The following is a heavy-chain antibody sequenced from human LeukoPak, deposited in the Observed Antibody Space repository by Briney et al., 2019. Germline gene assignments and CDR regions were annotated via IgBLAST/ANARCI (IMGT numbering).Heavy chain of an antibody. CDR1: GGSISSGYYH. J-gene: IGHJ4*02. V-gene: IGHV4-30-4*01. CDR3: ARGTWSSSIDY. D-gene: IGHD6-6*01. CDR2: IYYGGT. Sequence: ASETLSLTCTVSGGSISSGYYHWSWIHQPPGKGLEYIGYIYYGGTYYNPSLKSRVTISVDTSKNQFSLKLSSVTAADTAVYYCARGTWSSSIDYWGQGTLVTVSS.